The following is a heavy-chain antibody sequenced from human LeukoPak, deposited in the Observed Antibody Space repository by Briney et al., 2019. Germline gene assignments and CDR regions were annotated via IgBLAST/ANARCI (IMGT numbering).Heavy chain of an antibody. Sequence: VSVKVSCKTSGFTFTSYGIAWVRQAPGQGLEWMGWIGVYNGNTSKAHNLQGRVTMTTDPSTSTAYLELRSLRSDDTAVYYCARDQWILRGSYWFDFWGQGTLVTVTS. CDR2: IGVYNGNT. D-gene: IGHD1-26*01. J-gene: IGHJ4*02. CDR3: ARDQWILRGSYWFDF. CDR1: GFTFTSYG. V-gene: IGHV1-18*04.